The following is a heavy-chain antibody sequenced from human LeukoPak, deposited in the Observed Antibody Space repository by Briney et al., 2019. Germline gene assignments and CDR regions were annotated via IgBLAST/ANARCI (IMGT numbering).Heavy chain of an antibody. CDR1: GYTFTSYG. Sequence: ASVKVSCKASGYTFTSYGISWVRQAPGQGLEWMGWISAYNGNTNYAQKLQGRDTMTTDTSTSTAYMELRSLRSDDTAVYYCARVGGYSYGYLAATYHFDYWGQGTLVTVSS. D-gene: IGHD5-18*01. J-gene: IGHJ4*02. V-gene: IGHV1-18*01. CDR3: ARVGGYSYGYLAATYHFDY. CDR2: ISAYNGNT.